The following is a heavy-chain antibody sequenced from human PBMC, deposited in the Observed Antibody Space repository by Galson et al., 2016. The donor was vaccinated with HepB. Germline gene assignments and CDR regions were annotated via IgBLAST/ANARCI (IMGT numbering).Heavy chain of an antibody. J-gene: IGHJ4*02. CDR3: ARDQGYYGSSGYRNNYFYY. V-gene: IGHV3-23*01. D-gene: IGHD3-22*01. Sequence: SLRLSCAASGFTFRNYVMSWVSQAPGKGLEWISAISGSGAITNYADSVKGRFTISRDNSKNTLYLQMNSLRAEDTAVYYCARDQGYYGSSGYRNNYFYYWGQGILVTVSS. CDR1: GFTFRNYV. CDR2: ISGSGAIT.